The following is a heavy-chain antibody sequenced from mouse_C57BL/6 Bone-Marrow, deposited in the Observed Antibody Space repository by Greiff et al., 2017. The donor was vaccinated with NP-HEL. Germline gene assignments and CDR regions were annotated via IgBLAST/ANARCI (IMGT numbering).Heavy chain of an antibody. D-gene: IGHD1-1*01. CDR2: IYPRSGNT. CDR1: GYTFTSYG. Sequence: QVHVKQSGAELARPGASVKLSCKASGYTFTSYGISWVKQRTGQGLEWIGEIYPRSGNTYYNEKFKGKATLTADKSYSTAYMELRSLTSEDSAVYFCARRTAITTVVATDYYATDYWGQGTSVTVSS. V-gene: IGHV1-81*01. J-gene: IGHJ4*01. CDR3: ARRTAITTVVATDYYATDY.